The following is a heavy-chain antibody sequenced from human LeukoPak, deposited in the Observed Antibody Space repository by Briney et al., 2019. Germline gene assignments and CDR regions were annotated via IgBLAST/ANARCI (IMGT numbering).Heavy chain of an antibody. CDR3: ARDGYCSSTSCYKPIDY. CDR1: GFTFSSYS. V-gene: IGHV3-21*04. J-gene: IGHJ4*02. CDR2: VSSSSSYI. Sequence: GSLRLSCAASGFTFSSYSMNWVRQAPGKGLEWVSSVSSSSSYIYYADSVKGRFTISRDNAKNSLYLQMNSLRAEDTAVYYCARDGYCSSTSCYKPIDYWGQGTLVTVSS. D-gene: IGHD2-2*02.